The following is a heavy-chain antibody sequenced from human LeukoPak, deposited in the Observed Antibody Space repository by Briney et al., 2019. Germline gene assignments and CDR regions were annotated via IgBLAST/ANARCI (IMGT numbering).Heavy chain of an antibody. CDR1: GYTLTELS. J-gene: IGHJ4*02. CDR3: ATFTDRYCSSTSCHTYDY. Sequence: GASVKVSCKVSGYTLTELSMHWVRQAPGKGLEWMGGFDPEDGETIYAQKFQGRVTMTEDTSTDTAYMELSSLRSEDTAVYYCATFTDRYCSSTSCHTYDYWGQGTLVTVSS. CDR2: FDPEDGET. V-gene: IGHV1-24*01. D-gene: IGHD2-2*02.